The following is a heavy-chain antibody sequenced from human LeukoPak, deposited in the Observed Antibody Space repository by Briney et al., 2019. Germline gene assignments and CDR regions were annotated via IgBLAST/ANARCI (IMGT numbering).Heavy chain of an antibody. CDR2: ISGSGGST. CDR3: AKGLPEDPTRYYYDSSGYPPAYGSFDY. CDR1: GFTFSSYA. J-gene: IGHJ4*02. V-gene: IGHV3-23*01. D-gene: IGHD3-22*01. Sequence: PGGSLRLSCAASGFTFSSYAMSWVRQAPGKGLEWVSAISGSGGSTYYADSVKGRFTISRDNSKNTLYLQMNSLRAEDTAVYYCAKGLPEDPTRYYYDSSGYPPAYGSFDYWGQGTLVTVSS.